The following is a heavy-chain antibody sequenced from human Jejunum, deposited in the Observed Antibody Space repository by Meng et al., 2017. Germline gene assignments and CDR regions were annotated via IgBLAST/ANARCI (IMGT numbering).Heavy chain of an antibody. CDR2: ISNVNNHI. CDR1: GFTFSGYG. V-gene: IGHV3-21*01. Sequence: GESLKISCAASGFTFSGYGMNWVRQAPGKGLEWISFISNVNNHIYYADSVKGRFTISRDNAQNSLYLQMNSLRAEDTAVYYRARVFVSGPPDFWGQGTLVTVSS. D-gene: IGHD3-16*01. J-gene: IGHJ4*02. CDR3: ARVFVSGPPDF.